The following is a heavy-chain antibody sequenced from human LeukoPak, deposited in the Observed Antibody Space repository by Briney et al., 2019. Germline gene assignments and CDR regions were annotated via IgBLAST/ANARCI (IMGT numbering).Heavy chain of an antibody. Sequence: GGSLRLSCAASVFTFSIYRMKWVRQAPGKGLEWVSSISSSSSYIYYADSVKGRFTISRDNAKNSLYLQKISLRAEDTAVYYCARGWDSSGWYDYYYMDVWGKGTTVTVSS. CDR2: ISSSSSYI. V-gene: IGHV3-21*01. CDR1: VFTFSIYR. D-gene: IGHD6-19*01. J-gene: IGHJ6*03. CDR3: ARGWDSSGWYDYYYMDV.